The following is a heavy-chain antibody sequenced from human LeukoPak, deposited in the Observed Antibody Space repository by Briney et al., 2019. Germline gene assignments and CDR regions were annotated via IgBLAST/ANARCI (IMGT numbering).Heavy chain of an antibody. D-gene: IGHD2-2*01. J-gene: IGHJ4*02. CDR3: ARVTCSSTSCSGPYFDY. Sequence: GSLRLSCVASRFTFDDYGMSWVRQAPGKGLEWVSGINWNGGSTGYADSVKGRFTISRDNAKNSLYLQMNSLRAEDTAVYYCARVTCSSTSCSGPYFDYWGQGTLVTVSS. CDR1: RFTFDDYG. V-gene: IGHV3-20*04. CDR2: INWNGGST.